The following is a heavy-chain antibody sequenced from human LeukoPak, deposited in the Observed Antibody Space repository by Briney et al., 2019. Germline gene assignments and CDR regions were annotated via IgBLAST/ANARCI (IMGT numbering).Heavy chain of an antibody. D-gene: IGHD6-13*01. CDR1: GGSFSGYY. Sequence: SETLSLTCAVYGGSFSGYYWSWIRQPPGRGLEWIGEINHSGSTNYNPSLKSRVTISVDTSKNQFSLKLSSVTAADTAVYYCARGLRNSSSWSPYYYYYYGMDVWGQGTTVTASS. CDR3: ARGLRNSSSWSPYYYYYYGMDV. CDR2: INHSGST. J-gene: IGHJ6*02. V-gene: IGHV4-34*01.